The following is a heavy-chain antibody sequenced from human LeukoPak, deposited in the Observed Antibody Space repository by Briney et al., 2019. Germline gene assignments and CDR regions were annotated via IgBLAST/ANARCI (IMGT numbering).Heavy chain of an antibody. CDR3: ARVASGYFDY. Sequence: PGRSLRLSCAASGFTFSNYAMHWVRQAPGKGLEYVSAISNNGGSTYYADSVKGRFTISRDNSKNTLYLQMGSLRAEDMAVYYCARVASGYFDYWGQGTLVTVSS. V-gene: IGHV3-64*02. D-gene: IGHD5-12*01. J-gene: IGHJ4*02. CDR2: ISNNGGST. CDR1: GFTFSNYA.